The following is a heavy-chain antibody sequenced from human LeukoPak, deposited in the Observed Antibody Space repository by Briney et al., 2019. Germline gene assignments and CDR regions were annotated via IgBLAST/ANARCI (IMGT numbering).Heavy chain of an antibody. Sequence: GESLRLSCAASGFIIISYRMSWVRQAPGKGLEWVANIKQDGSEKYYVDSVKGRFTISRDNAKNSLYLQMSSLRAEDTAVYYCARERDGYKPPKLSSYYYMDVWGKGTTVTISS. D-gene: IGHD5-24*01. CDR1: GFIIISYR. CDR3: ARERDGYKPPKLSSYYYMDV. J-gene: IGHJ6*03. V-gene: IGHV3-7*01. CDR2: IKQDGSEK.